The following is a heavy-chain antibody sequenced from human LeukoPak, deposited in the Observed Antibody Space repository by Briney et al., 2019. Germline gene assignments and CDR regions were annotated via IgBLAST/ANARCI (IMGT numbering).Heavy chain of an antibody. Sequence: PSETLCLTCAVYGGSFSGYYWSWIRQPPGKGLEWIGEINHSGSTNYNPSLKSRVTISVDTSTKKFSQQLSYMTAADTAVYYCAYRWGGRDFFDYWGQGTLVTVSS. CDR2: INHSGST. J-gene: IGHJ4*02. CDR1: GGSFSGYY. CDR3: AYRWGGRDFFDY. V-gene: IGHV4-34*01. D-gene: IGHD3-16*01.